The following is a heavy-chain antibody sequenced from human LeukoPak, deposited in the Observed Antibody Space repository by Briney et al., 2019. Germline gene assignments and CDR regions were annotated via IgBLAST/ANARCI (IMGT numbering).Heavy chain of an antibody. CDR1: GLTFSGYA. V-gene: IGHV3-11*01. CDR2: LSGSGSTI. Sequence: GGSLRLSCTASGLTFSGYAMSWVRQAPGKGLDWVSGLSGSGSTIYYADSVKGRFTISRDNAKNSLYLQMNSLRAEDTAVYHCARDSGRNFDYWGQGTLVTVSS. CDR3: ARDSGRNFDY. J-gene: IGHJ4*02. D-gene: IGHD1-26*01.